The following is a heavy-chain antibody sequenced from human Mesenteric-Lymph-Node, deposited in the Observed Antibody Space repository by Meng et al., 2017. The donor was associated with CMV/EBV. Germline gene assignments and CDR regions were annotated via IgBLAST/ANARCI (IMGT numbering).Heavy chain of an antibody. CDR1: GGSISSYNW. J-gene: IGHJ4*02. V-gene: IGHV4-4*02. D-gene: IGHD5-18*01. Sequence: LTCAVSGGSISSYNWCSWVRQPPGKGLEWIGEIYHSGSTNYNPSLKSRVTISVDKSKNQFSLNLSSLTAADTAVYYCARQYSYGYVDSWGQGTLVTVSS. CDR2: IYHSGST. CDR3: ARQYSYGYVDS.